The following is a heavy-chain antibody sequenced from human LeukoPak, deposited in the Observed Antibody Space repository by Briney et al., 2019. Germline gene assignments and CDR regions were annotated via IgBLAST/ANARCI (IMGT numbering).Heavy chain of an antibody. J-gene: IGHJ3*02. CDR1: GGSISSGGYY. V-gene: IGHV4-31*03. CDR2: IYYSGST. D-gene: IGHD3-16*01. CDR3: ARGLKSWGRAFDI. Sequence: PSETLSLTCTVSGGSISSGGYYWSWIRQHPGKGLEWIGYIYYSGSTYYNPSLKSRVTISVDTSKNQFSLKLSSVTAADTAVYYCARGLKSWGRAFDIWGQGTMVTVSS.